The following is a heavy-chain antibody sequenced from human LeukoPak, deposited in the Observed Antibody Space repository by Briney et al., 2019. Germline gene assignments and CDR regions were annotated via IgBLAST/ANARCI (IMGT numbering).Heavy chain of an antibody. Sequence: PGGSLRLPCAASGFTFSSYAMHWVRQAPGKGLEYVSAISSNGGSTYYANSVKGRLTISRDNSKNMLYLQMGSLRAEDMAVYYCARAVGSESYHLDYWGQGTLVTVSS. J-gene: IGHJ4*02. CDR1: GFTFSSYA. CDR3: ARAVGSESYHLDY. D-gene: IGHD3-10*01. CDR2: ISSNGGST. V-gene: IGHV3-64*01.